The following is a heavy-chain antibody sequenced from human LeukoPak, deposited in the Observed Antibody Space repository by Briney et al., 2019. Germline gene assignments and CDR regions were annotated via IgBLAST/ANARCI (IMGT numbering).Heavy chain of an antibody. J-gene: IGHJ4*02. CDR2: IYYSGST. Sequence: PSETLSLTRTVSGGSISSYYWSWIRQPPGKGLEWIGYIYYSGSTNYNPSLKSRVTISVDTSKNQFPLKLSSVTAADTAVYYCARNRRGVAARRPATRIDYWGQGTLVTVSS. CDR1: GGSISSYY. D-gene: IGHD6-6*01. V-gene: IGHV4-59*12. CDR3: ARNRRGVAARRPATRIDY.